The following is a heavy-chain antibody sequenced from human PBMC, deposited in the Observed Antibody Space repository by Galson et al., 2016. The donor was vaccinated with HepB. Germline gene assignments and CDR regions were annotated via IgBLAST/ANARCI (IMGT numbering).Heavy chain of an antibody. V-gene: IGHV3-30*18. CDR3: VKVGHYLGDFDY. D-gene: IGHD3-16*01. CDR2: ISYDGSKT. J-gene: IGHJ4*02. Sequence: SLRLSCAASGFTFSCHGMHWVRQAPGKGLEWVAVISYDGSKTYYADFVKGRFTISRDTSKKTLYLQMNSLRPEDTAIYYCVKVGHYLGDFDYWGQGTLVTVSS. CDR1: GFTFSCHG.